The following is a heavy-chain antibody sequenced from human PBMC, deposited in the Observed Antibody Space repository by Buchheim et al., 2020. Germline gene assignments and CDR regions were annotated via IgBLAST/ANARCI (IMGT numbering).Heavy chain of an antibody. J-gene: IGHJ4*02. D-gene: IGHD4-17*01. CDR2: AYSAGRT. Sequence: QVQLQESGPGLVKPSGTLSLTCAVSGGSISSSNWWSWVRQPPGKGLEWIGSAYSAGRTPSAPSLESRVTISVDTSKNHFSLSLRSVTAADTAVYYCARRGLNYGDYLGYFDYWGQGTL. CDR1: GGSISSSNW. V-gene: IGHV4-4*02. CDR3: ARRGLNYGDYLGYFDY.